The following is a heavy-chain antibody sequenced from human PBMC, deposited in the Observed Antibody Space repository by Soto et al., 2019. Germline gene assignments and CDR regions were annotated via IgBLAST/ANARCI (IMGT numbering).Heavy chain of an antibody. CDR1: GFTFSSYG. CDR3: AKGKRITMVRGWYGMDV. D-gene: IGHD3-10*01. V-gene: IGHV3-30*18. J-gene: IGHJ6*02. Sequence: QVQLVESGGGVVQPGRSLRLSCAASGFTFSSYGMHWVRQAPSKGLEWVAVISYDGSNKYYADSVKGRFTISRDNSKNTLYLQMNSLRAEDTAVYYCAKGKRITMVRGWYGMDVWGQGTTVTVSS. CDR2: ISYDGSNK.